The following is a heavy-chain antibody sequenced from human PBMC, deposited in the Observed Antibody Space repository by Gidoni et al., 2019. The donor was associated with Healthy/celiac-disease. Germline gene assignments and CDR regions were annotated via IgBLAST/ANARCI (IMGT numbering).Heavy chain of an antibody. CDR2: INPIGGST. CDR1: GYTFTSYY. J-gene: IGHJ4*02. V-gene: IGHV1-46*01. CDR3: ARDGGDARANDY. Sequence: QVQLVQSGAEVKKPGASVKASCKASGYTFTSYYMHWVRQAPGQGLEWMGIINPIGGSTSYAQKFQGIVTMTRDTSTSTVYMELSSLRSEDTAVYYCARDGGDARANDYWGQGTLVTVSS.